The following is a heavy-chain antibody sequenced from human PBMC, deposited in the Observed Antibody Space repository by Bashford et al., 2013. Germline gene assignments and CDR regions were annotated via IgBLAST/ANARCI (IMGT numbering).Heavy chain of an antibody. V-gene: IGHV1-46*01. CDR3: ARVPGVGVPGNHCDY. CDR2: IKPSGSTT. J-gene: IGHJ4*02. D-gene: IGHD6-19*01. Sequence: WVRQAPGQGPEWMGTIKPSGSTTTYAQRFQGRVTMTWDTSTSTAYMELSSLISEDTAVYYCARVPGVGVPGNHCDYVGPGNPGHRLL.